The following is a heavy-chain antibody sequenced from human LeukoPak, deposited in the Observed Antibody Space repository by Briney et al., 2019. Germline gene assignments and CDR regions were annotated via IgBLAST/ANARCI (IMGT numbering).Heavy chain of an antibody. J-gene: IGHJ6*03. CDR3: ARHTVYYYMDV. CDR1: GGSVSSYF. D-gene: IGHD4-17*01. V-gene: IGHV4-34*01. CDR2: INHSGST. Sequence: SETLSLTCTVSGGSVSSYFWSRIRQPPGKGLEWIGEINHSGSTIYNPSLKSRVTISVDTSKNQFSLKLSSVTAADTAVYYCARHTVYYYMDVWGKGTTVTISS.